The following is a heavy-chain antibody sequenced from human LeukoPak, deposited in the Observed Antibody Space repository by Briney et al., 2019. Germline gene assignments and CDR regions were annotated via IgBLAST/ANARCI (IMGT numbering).Heavy chain of an antibody. Sequence: ASVTVSFQTSCYTLIGYYMHWVRQAPGQGLEWMGWINPNSGGTNYAQKFQGRVTMTRDTSISTAYMELSRLRSDDTTVYYCARGRTVSSDYWSQGTLVTVSS. V-gene: IGHV1-2*02. CDR3: ARGRTVSSDY. CDR1: CYTLIGYY. J-gene: IGHJ4*02. D-gene: IGHD4-17*01. CDR2: INPNSGGT.